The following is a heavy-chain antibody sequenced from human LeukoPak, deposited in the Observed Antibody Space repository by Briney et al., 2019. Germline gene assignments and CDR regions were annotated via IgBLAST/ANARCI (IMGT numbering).Heavy chain of an antibody. J-gene: IGHJ4*02. CDR2: FDPEDGET. V-gene: IGHV1-24*01. D-gene: IGHD1-26*01. CDR3: ATTPPHVGATNAMYYFDY. CDR1: GYTLTELS. Sequence: ASVKVSCKVSGYTLTELSMHWVRQAPGKGLERMGGFDPEDGETIYAQKFQGRVTMTEDTSTDTAYMELSSLRSEDTAVYYCATTPPHVGATNAMYYFDYWGQGTLVTVSS.